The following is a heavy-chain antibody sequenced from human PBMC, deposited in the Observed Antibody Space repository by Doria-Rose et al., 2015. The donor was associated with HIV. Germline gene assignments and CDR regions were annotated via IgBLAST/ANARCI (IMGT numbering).Heavy chain of an antibody. CDR2: IFSHDER. D-gene: IGHD6-13*01. CDR3: ARIKSSRWYHKYYFDF. V-gene: IGHV2-26*01. Sequence: SGPVLVKPTETLTLTCTVSGVSLSSPGMGVSWIRQPPGKALEWLANIFSHDERSYKTSLKSRLTISRGTSKSQVVLTMTDMDPVDTATYYCARIKSSRWYHKYYFDFWGQGTLVIVS. CDR1: GVSLSSPGMG. J-gene: IGHJ4*02.